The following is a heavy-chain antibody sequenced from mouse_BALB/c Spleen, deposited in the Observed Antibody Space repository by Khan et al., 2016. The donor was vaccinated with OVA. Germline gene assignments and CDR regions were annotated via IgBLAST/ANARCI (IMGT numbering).Heavy chain of an antibody. Sequence: QVQLQQSGAELVKPGASVKLSCKTSGYTFTSYWIQWVKQRPGQGLGWIGQIFPGTGTTYYNENFKGQATLTVDTSSNTAFMQLSSLTSEDSAVYFCARGYFGNYEFVYWGQGTLVTVSP. CDR1: GYTFTSYW. D-gene: IGHD2-1*01. V-gene: IGHV1S132*01. J-gene: IGHJ3*01. CDR3: ARGYFGNYEFVY. CDR2: IFPGTGTT.